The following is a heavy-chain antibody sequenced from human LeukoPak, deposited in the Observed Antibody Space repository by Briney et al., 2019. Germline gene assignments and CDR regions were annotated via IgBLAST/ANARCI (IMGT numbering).Heavy chain of an antibody. CDR3: ARLNFGSEDY. V-gene: IGHV1-18*01. CDR2: ISAYNGNT. CDR1: GYIFTSYG. Sequence: ASVTVSCTASGYIFTSYGISWVRQAPGQGLEWMGWISAYNGNTNYAQKLQGRITLTTDTSTSTAYMELRSLRSDDTAIYYCARLNFGSEDYWGQGTLVTVSS. D-gene: IGHD3-10*01. J-gene: IGHJ4*02.